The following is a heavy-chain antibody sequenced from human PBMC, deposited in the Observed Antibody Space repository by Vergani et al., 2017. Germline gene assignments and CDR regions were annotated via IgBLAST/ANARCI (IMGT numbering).Heavy chain of an antibody. CDR1: GGSISSGSYY. D-gene: IGHD1-26*01. CDR3: ARDHGGSYPNRQNWFDP. J-gene: IGHJ5*02. V-gene: IGHV4-61*02. CDR2: IYTSGST. Sequence: QVQLQESGPGLVKPSQTLSLTCTVSGGSISSGSYYWSWIRQPAGKGLEWIGRIYTSGSTNYNPSLKSRVTISVDTSKNQFSLKLSSVTAADTAVYYCARDHGGSYPNRQNWFDPWGQGTLVTVSS.